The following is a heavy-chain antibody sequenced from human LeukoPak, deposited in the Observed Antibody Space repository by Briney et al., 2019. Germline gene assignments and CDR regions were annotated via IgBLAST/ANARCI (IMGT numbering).Heavy chain of an antibody. CDR1: GFTFSGYG. J-gene: IGHJ4*02. D-gene: IGHD6-13*01. Sequence: GGSLRLSCAASGFTFSGYGMHWVRRAPGKGLEWVAFIRYDGSNKYYADSVKGRFTISRDNSKNTLYLQMNSLRAEDTAVYYCAKDLELGSSWYYFDYWGQGTLVTVSS. V-gene: IGHV3-30*02. CDR2: IRYDGSNK. CDR3: AKDLELGSSWYYFDY.